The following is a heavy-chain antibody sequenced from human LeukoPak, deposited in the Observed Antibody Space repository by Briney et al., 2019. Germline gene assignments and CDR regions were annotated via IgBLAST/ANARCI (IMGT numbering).Heavy chain of an antibody. D-gene: IGHD3-3*01. CDR3: ASTYYDFWSGYYSNIDY. CDR2: IYHSGST. V-gene: IGHV4-38-2*02. Sequence: SETLSLTCTVSGYSISSGYYWGWIRQPPGKGLEWIGIIYHSGSTNYNPSLKSRVTISVDTSKNQFSLKLSSVTAADTAVYYCASTYYDFWSGYYSNIDYWGQGTLVTVSS. CDR1: GYSISSGYY. J-gene: IGHJ4*02.